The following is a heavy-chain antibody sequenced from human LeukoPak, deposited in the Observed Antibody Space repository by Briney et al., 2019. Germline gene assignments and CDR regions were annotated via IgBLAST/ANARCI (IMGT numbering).Heavy chain of an antibody. CDR2: IYYSGST. V-gene: IGHV4-30-4*08. CDR3: AREFFWSGYPA. D-gene: IGHD3-3*01. CDR1: GGSISSGDYY. Sequence: SETLSLTCTVSGGSISSGDYYWSWIRQPPGKGLEWIGYIYYSGSTYYNPSLKSRVTISVDTSKNQFSLKLSSVTAADTAVYYCAREFFWSGYPAWGQGTLVTVSS. J-gene: IGHJ5*02.